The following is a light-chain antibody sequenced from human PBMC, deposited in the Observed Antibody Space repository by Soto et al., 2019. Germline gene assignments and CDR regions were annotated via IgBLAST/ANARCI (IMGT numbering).Light chain of an antibody. CDR3: QQYSSWPPWT. CDR1: QSVSNN. J-gene: IGKJ1*01. Sequence: EIVKTQSPATLSVSPGESATLSCRASQSVSNNLAWYQQKPGQAPRLLIYGASTRATGLPARFSGSGSATEFTLTISSLQSEDFAVYYCQQYSSWPPWTFGQGTKVEI. CDR2: GAS. V-gene: IGKV3-15*01.